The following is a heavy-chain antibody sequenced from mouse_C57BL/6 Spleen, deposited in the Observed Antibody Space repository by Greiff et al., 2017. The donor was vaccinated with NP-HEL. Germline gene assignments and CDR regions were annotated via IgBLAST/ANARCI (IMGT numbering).Heavy chain of an antibody. CDR3: ARVANYYGSSPCYCDY. J-gene: IGHJ2*01. CDR1: GYTFTSYW. Sequence: VQLQQPGAELVRPGSSVKLSCKASGYTFTSYWMDWVKQRPGRGLEWIGNIYPSDSETHYNQKFKDKATLTVDKSSSTAYMQLSSLTSEDSAVYYCARVANYYGSSPCYCDYWGQGTTLTVSS. D-gene: IGHD1-1*01. CDR2: IYPSDSET. V-gene: IGHV1-61*01.